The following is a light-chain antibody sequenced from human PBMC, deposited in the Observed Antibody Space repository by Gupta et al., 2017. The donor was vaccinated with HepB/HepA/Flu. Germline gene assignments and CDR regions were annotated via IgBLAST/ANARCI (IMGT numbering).Light chain of an antibody. V-gene: IGKV3-20*01. Sequence: IVLTQSPGTLSLSPGERATLSCRASQSVSSSYLAWNQQKPGQAPRLLIYGASSRATGIPDRFSGSGSGTDFTLTISRLEPEDFAVYYCQQYGTSRAFGQGTKVEIK. CDR2: GAS. CDR1: QSVSSSY. J-gene: IGKJ1*01. CDR3: QQYGTSRA.